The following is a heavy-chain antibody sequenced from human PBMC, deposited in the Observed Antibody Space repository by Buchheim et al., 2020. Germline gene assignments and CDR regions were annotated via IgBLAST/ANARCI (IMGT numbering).Heavy chain of an antibody. J-gene: IGHJ5*02. CDR1: GYTFTNYY. CDR2: VNANSGGT. CDR3: TGDPPDFWSGYLGWFDP. Sequence: QVHLVQSGAEVKKPGASVKVSCKASGYTFTNYYIHWVRQAPGQGLEWMGWVNANSGGTKYAQKFQGRVTMTRDTSISPAYMELSRLRSDDTAVYYCTGDPPDFWSGYLGWFDPWGQGTL. D-gene: IGHD3-3*01. V-gene: IGHV1-2*02.